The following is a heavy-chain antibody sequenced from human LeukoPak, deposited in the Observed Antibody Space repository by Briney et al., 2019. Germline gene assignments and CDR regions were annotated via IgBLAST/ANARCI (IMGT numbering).Heavy chain of an antibody. CDR2: ITSSSAYI. V-gene: IGHV3-21*01. J-gene: IGHJ4*02. CDR1: GFNYSAYN. CDR3: ARDPPNNGYDFDY. Sequence: PGGSLRLSCAASGFNYSAYNMNWVRQAPGKGLEWVASITSSSAYIYCGDSVKGRVRISRDNAKNSLYLQMTALIAEDTAVYYCARDPPNNGYDFDYWGQGILVTVSS. D-gene: IGHD3-22*01.